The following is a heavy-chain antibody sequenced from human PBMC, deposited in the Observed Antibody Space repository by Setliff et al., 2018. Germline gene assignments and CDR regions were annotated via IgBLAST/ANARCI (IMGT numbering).Heavy chain of an antibody. CDR2: INHSGST. J-gene: IGHJ4*02. CDR1: GGSFSGYY. V-gene: IGHV4-34*01. D-gene: IGHD6-6*01. Sequence: SETLSLTCAVYGGSFSGYYWSWIRQPPGKGLEWIGEINHSGSTNYNPSLKSRVTISVDTSKNQFSLKLSSVTAADTAVYYCARQTGEQLVDHWGQGTLVTVSS. CDR3: ARQTGEQLVDH.